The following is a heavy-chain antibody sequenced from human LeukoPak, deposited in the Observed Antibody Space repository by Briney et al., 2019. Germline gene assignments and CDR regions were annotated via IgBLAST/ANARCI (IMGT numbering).Heavy chain of an antibody. CDR2: IYYNGGT. J-gene: IGHJ5*02. Sequence: PSETLSLTCTVSVGSLSSSSYYWGGTRQPPGGGPEWIGIIYYNGGTYYSPSLTSRVTISVDTSKNQFSLKLSSVTAADTAVYYCARHHDTNGFSPFGPWGQGTLVTVSS. V-gene: IGHV4-39*01. CDR1: VGSLSSSSYY. D-gene: IGHD2-8*01. CDR3: ARHHDTNGFSPFGP.